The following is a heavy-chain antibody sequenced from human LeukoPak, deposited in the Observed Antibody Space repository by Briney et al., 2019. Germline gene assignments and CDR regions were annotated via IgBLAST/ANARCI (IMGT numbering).Heavy chain of an antibody. CDR2: INTDGSST. Sequence: GGSLRLSCAASGFSFSSYWMHWVRQPPGKGLVWVSQINTDGSSTNYADAVEGRFTISSDNAKNTLYLQMNSLRAEDTAVYYCVRDLESNYWGQGTLATVSS. CDR1: GFSFSSYW. CDR3: VRDLESNY. J-gene: IGHJ4*02. D-gene: IGHD3-10*01. V-gene: IGHV3-74*01.